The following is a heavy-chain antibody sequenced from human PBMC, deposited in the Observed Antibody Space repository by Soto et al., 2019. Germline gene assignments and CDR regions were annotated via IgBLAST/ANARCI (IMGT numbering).Heavy chain of an antibody. CDR3: ARERSRYDRSGYYRPDY. D-gene: IGHD3-22*01. CDR2: INPNLGGT. CDR1: GYTFTGYY. J-gene: IGHJ4*02. Sequence: GASVKVSCKASGYTFTGYYMHWVRQAPGQGLEWMGWINPNLGGTNYAQKFQGWVTMTADTSTSTAYMELGSLRSEDTAVYYCARERSRYDRSGYYRPDYWGQGTLVTVSS. V-gene: IGHV1-2*04.